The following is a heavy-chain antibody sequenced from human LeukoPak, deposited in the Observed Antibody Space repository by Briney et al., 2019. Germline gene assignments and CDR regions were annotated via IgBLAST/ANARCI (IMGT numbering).Heavy chain of an antibody. CDR3: AREGYSYGSYYYYYMDV. CDR2: RNPNSGNT. V-gene: IGHV1-8*01. J-gene: IGHJ6*03. CDR1: GYTFTSYD. Sequence: ASVKVSCKASGYTFTSYDINWVRQATGQGLEWMGWRNPNSGNTGYAQKFQGRVTMTRNTSISTAYMELSSLRSEDTAVYYCAREGYSYGSYYYYYMDVWGKGTTVTISS. D-gene: IGHD5-18*01.